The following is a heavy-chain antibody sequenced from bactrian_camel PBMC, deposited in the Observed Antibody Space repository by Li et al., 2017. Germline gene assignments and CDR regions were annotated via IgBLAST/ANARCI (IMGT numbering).Heavy chain of an antibody. J-gene: IGHJ4*01. CDR2: MRSDGSNT. D-gene: IGHD6*01. Sequence: HVQLVESGGGLVQPGGSLRLSCIASGFTFSNWGMSWVRQAPGKGLEWVSGMRSDGSNTDYADSVKGRFTLSRDNAKNMLYLQMNSLKPEDTAMYYCASGSRWYSYWGQGTQVTVS. CDR3: ASGSRWYSY. CDR1: GFTFSNWG. V-gene: IGHV3S7*01.